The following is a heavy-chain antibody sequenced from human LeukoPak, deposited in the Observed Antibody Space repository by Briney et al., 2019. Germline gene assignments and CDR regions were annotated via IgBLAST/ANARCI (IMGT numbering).Heavy chain of an antibody. CDR1: GYIFTGYY. CDR3: ASQQLQWRESYYFDD. CDR2: INPNSGGT. J-gene: IGHJ4*02. D-gene: IGHD5-24*01. V-gene: IGHV1-2*02. Sequence: GASVKVSRKASGYIFTGYYMHWVRQAPGQGLEWMGWINPNSGGTKYAQKFQGRVTMTRDTSISTAYMELSRLGSDDTALYYCASQQLQWRESYYFDDWGQGTLVTVSS.